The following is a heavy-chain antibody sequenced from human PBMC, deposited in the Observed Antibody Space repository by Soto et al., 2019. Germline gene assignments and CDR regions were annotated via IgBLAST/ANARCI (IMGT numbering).Heavy chain of an antibody. D-gene: IGHD2-15*01. CDR2: INWNSGIT. V-gene: IGHV3-9*01. Sequence: PGGSLRLSCVAFGFNFEDYAMHWIRQAPGKGLEWVSGINWNSGITGYADSVKGRFTISRDNANNSLHLEMSSLKTEDTALYYCARGRGALTVVSNWFDPWGRGTLVTVSS. CDR3: ARGRGALTVVSNWFDP. J-gene: IGHJ5*02. CDR1: GFNFEDYA.